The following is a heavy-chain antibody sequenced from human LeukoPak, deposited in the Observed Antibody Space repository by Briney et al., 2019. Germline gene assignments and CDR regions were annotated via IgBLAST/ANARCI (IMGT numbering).Heavy chain of an antibody. CDR1: GFTFKNYA. J-gene: IGHJ3*02. D-gene: IGHD1-26*01. CDR3: AKDQRWEPDM. Sequence: PGGSLRLSCAASGFTFKNYAMTWVRQAPGKGLEWVSTISGSGGTTYYTDSVEGRCTISRDNSKNTLFLQMNSLRAEDTAVYYCAKDQRWEPDMWGQGTMVTVSS. V-gene: IGHV3-23*01. CDR2: ISGSGGTT.